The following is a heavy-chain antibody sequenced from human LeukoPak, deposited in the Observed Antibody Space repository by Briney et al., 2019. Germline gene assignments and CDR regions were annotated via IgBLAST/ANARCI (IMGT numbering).Heavy chain of an antibody. CDR2: ISGSGDST. CDR1: GFTFSSYA. J-gene: IGHJ4*02. Sequence: GGSLRLSCAASGFTFSSYAMSWVRQAPGKGLEWVSAISGSGDSTYYGDSVKGRFTISRDNSKNTLYLQMNSLRAEDTAVYYCASSPNVVVTANDYWGQGTLVTVSS. CDR3: ASSPNVVVTANDY. D-gene: IGHD2-21*02. V-gene: IGHV3-23*01.